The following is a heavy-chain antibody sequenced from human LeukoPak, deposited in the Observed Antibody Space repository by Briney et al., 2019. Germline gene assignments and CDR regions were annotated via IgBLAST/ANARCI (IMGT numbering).Heavy chain of an antibody. CDR2: IYYSGST. Sequence: SETLSLTCTVSGGSISSYYWSWIRQPPGKGLEWIGDIYYSGSTIYNPSLKSRVTISVDTSKNQFSLKLNSLTAADTAVYYCARDQRYYFDYWGQGTLVTVSS. J-gene: IGHJ4*02. V-gene: IGHV4-59*01. CDR3: ARDQRYYFDY. CDR1: GGSISSYY.